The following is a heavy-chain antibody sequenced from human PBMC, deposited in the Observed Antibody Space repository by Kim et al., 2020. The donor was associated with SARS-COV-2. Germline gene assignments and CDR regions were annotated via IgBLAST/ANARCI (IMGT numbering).Heavy chain of an antibody. CDR3: AKGPLGDYIWGSYRYFDY. D-gene: IGHD3-16*02. J-gene: IGHJ4*02. Sequence: GGSLRLSCAASGFTFSSYAMSWVRQAPGKGLEWVSAISGSGGSTYYADSVKGRFTISRDNSKNTLYLQMNSLRAEDTAVYYCAKGPLGDYIWGSYRYFDYWGQGTLVTVSS. CDR2: ISGSGGST. V-gene: IGHV3-23*01. CDR1: GFTFSSYA.